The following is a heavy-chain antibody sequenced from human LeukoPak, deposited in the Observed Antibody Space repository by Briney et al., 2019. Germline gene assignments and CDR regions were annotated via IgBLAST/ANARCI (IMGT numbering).Heavy chain of an antibody. Sequence: WVRQAPGKGLEWVGSICYSGSTFYNPSLKSRVTLSVDTSKNQFSLELSSVTAADTALYYCARTENYIPEDCFDPWGQGTLVTVSS. V-gene: IGHV4-39*01. CDR3: ARTENYIPEDCFDP. CDR2: ICYSGST. D-gene: IGHD5-24*01. J-gene: IGHJ5*02.